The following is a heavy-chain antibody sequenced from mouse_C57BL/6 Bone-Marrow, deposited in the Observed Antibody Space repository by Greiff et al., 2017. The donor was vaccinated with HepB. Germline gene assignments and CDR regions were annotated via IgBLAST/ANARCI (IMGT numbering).Heavy chain of an antibody. CDR1: GFTFSDFY. CDR3: ARGGLRGFDY. J-gene: IGHJ2*01. CDR2: SRNKANDYTT. D-gene: IGHD2-4*01. V-gene: IGHV7-1*01. Sequence: EVNVVESGGGLVQSGRSLRLSCATSGFTFSDFYMEWVRQAPGKGLEWIAASRNKANDYTTDYSESVKGRFIVSRDTSQSILYLQMNALRAEDTAIYYCARGGLRGFDYWGQGTTLTVSS.